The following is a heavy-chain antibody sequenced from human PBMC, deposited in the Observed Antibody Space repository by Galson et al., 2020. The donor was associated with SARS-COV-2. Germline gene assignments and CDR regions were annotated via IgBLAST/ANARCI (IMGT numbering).Heavy chain of an antibody. J-gene: IGHJ6*02. CDR3: ARDLGTLGNCSSTSCRNYYYGMDV. CDR2: IIPIFGTA. CDR1: GGTFSSYA. V-gene: IGHV1-69*13. D-gene: IGHD2-2*01. Sequence: SVKVSCKASGGTFSSYAISWVRQAPGQGLEWMGGIIPIFGTANYAQKFQGRVTITADESTSTAYMELSSLRSEDTAVYYCARDLGTLGNCSSTSCRNYYYGMDVWGQGTTVTVSS.